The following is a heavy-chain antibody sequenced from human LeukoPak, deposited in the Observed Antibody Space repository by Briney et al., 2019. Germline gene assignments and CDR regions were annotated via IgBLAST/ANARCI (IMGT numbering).Heavy chain of an antibody. J-gene: IGHJ4*02. Sequence: SGPTLVKPTQTLTLTCTFSGFSLSTSGVGVGWIRQPPGKALEWLALIYWDDDKRYSPSLKSRLTITKDTSKNQVVLTMTNMDPVDTATYHCAHRPQKQWLGYFDYWGQGTLVTVSS. CDR2: IYWDDDK. CDR1: GFSLSTSGVG. V-gene: IGHV2-5*02. CDR3: AHRPQKQWLGYFDY. D-gene: IGHD6-19*01.